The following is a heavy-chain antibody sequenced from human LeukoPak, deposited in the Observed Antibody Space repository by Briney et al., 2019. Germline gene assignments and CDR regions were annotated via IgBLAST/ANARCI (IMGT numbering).Heavy chain of an antibody. CDR3: ARGYKPGYCSGWSIFDY. V-gene: IGHV1-8*01. Sequence: ASVKVSCKASGYTFKSYDINWVRQATGQGLEWMGWMNPNSGNTGYAQKFQGRVTMTRNTSISTAYMELSSLRSEDTAVYYCARGYKPGYCSGWSIFDYWGQGTLVTVSS. D-gene: IGHD6-19*01. CDR1: GYTFKSYD. J-gene: IGHJ4*02. CDR2: MNPNSGNT.